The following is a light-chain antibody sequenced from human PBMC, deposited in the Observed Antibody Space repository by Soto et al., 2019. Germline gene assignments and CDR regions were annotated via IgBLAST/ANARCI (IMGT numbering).Light chain of an antibody. CDR1: QSLISTY. V-gene: IGKV3-20*01. CDR3: QQYGVSPSLT. J-gene: IGKJ4*01. CDR2: GAS. Sequence: EVVLTQSPGTLSLSPGERATLSCRASQSLISTYLAWYQQRPGQAPRLLIYGASNRATGTPDRFSGSRSETNFALTISRLEPEDFAVYYCQQYGVSPSLTFGGGTSVEIK.